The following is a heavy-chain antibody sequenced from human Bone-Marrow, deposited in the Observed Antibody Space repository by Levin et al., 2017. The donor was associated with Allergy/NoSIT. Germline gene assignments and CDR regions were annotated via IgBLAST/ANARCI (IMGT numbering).Heavy chain of an antibody. Sequence: GESLKISCAASGFTFSSYSMNWVRQAPGKGLEWVSSISSSSSYIYYADSVKGRFTISRDNAKNSLYLQMNSLRAEDTAVYYCARDCGSSWTYYFDYWGQGTLVTVSS. CDR2: ISSSSSYI. D-gene: IGHD6-13*01. CDR1: GFTFSSYS. J-gene: IGHJ4*02. V-gene: IGHV3-21*01. CDR3: ARDCGSSWTYYFDY.